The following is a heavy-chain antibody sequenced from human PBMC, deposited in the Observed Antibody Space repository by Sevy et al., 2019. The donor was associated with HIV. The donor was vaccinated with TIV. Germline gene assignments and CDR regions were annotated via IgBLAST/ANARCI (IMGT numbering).Heavy chain of an antibody. J-gene: IGHJ4*02. Sequence: SETLSLACAVSGYSITSGYNWGWIRQPPGKGLERIGSLDHSGSTSFSASLRSRASISVDTSKNQFSLKLTSVTASDTAVYFWSRGGYYDTSGYYSHFFDYWGQGTLVTVSS. CDR2: LDHSGST. CDR3: SRGGYYDTSGYYSHFFDY. V-gene: IGHV4-38-2*01. D-gene: IGHD3-22*01. CDR1: GYSITSGYN.